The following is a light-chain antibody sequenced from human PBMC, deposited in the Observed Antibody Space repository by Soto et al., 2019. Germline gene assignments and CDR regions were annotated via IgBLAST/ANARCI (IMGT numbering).Light chain of an antibody. CDR2: AAS. CDR3: QHYNSYSEA. V-gene: IGKV1D-16*01. CDR1: QAVSTW. J-gene: IGKJ1*01. Sequence: DIQMTQSPSFVSASVGDSVTITCRASQAVSTWLAWYQQKPGGAPRLLIYAASTLQSGVPSRFSGSGSGTDFTLTIRSLQPEDFATYYCQHYNSYSEAFGQGTKVDIK.